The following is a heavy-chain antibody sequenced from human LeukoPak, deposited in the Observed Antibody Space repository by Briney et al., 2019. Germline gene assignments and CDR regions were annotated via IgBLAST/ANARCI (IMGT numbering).Heavy chain of an antibody. CDR3: AKGVRITMVRGAFDS. V-gene: IGHV3-48*03. CDR2: ISSSGSTI. J-gene: IGHJ3*02. D-gene: IGHD3-10*01. CDR1: GFTFSSYE. Sequence: PGGSLRLSCAASGFTFSSYEMNWVRQAPGKGLEWVSYISSSGSTIYYADSVKGRFTISRDNAKNSLYLQMNSLRAEDTALYYCAKGVRITMVRGAFDSWGQGTMVTVSS.